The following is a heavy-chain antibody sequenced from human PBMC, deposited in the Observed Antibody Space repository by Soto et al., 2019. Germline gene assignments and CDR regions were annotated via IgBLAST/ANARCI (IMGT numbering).Heavy chain of an antibody. CDR1: GFTFSSYA. D-gene: IGHD3-3*01. Sequence: QVQLVESGGGVVQPGRSLRLSCGDSGFTFSSYAMHSVRQAPGKGLEWVAVISYDGSNKYYADSVKGRFTISRDNSKNTLYLQMNSLRAEDTAVYYCARGHPHHYDFWSGPIYWGQGTLVTVSS. J-gene: IGHJ4*02. V-gene: IGHV3-30*04. CDR3: ARGHPHHYDFWSGPIY. CDR2: ISYDGSNK.